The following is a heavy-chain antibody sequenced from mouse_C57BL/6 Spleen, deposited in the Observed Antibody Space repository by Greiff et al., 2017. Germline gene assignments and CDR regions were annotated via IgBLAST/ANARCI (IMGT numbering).Heavy chain of an antibody. D-gene: IGHD2-4*01. CDR2: LHPSDSDT. J-gene: IGHJ2*01. Sequence: VQLQQSGAELVKPGASVKVSCKASGYTFTSYWMHWVKQRPGQGLEWIGRLHPSDSDTNYNQKFKGKATETVDKSSSKAYMQLSSLTSEDSAVYYCAIEYDYDGYWGQGTTLTVSS. CDR1: GYTFTSYW. V-gene: IGHV1-74*01. CDR3: AIEYDYDGY.